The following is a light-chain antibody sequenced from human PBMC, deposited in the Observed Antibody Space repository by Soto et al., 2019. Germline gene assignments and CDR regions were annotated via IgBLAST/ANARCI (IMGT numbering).Light chain of an antibody. V-gene: IGLV2-14*01. J-gene: IGLJ2*01. CDR3: SSYTSSSPVV. CDR1: SSDVGSYNY. CDR2: DVS. Sequence: QSALTQPASVSGSPGQSITISCTGTSSDVGSYNYVSWYQQHPGKAPKLMIYDVSKRPSGVSDRFSGSKSGNTASLTISGLQADDEAYYYCSSYTSSSPVVFGGGTKVTVL.